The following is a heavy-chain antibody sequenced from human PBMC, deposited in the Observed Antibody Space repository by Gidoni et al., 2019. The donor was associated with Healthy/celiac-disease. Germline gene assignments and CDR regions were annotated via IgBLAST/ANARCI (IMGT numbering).Heavy chain of an antibody. D-gene: IGHD3-10*01. Sequence: QVQLVQSGAEVKKPGASAKVSCKASGYTFTSYYMHWVRQAPGQGLEWMGIINPSGGSTSYAQKFQGRVTMTRDTSTSTVYMELSSLRSEDTAVYYCAREILLWFGEPPRGWFDPWGQGTLVTVSS. CDR2: INPSGGST. CDR1: GYTFTSYY. V-gene: IGHV1-46*01. CDR3: AREILLWFGEPPRGWFDP. J-gene: IGHJ5*02.